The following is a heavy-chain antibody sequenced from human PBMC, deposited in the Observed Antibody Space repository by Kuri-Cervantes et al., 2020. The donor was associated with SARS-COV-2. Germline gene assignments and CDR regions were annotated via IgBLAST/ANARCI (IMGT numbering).Heavy chain of an antibody. D-gene: IGHD3-3*01. J-gene: IGHJ6*02. V-gene: IGHV4-38-2*01. CDR2: IYHNGNT. CDR3: ARGRITIFGVVIPYYYYGMDV. Sequence: SETLSLTCAVSGQSLRSGNYWGWLRQSPDKGLEWIGNIYHNGNTYYNPSLKSRVTISVDTSKNQFSLKLSSVTAADTAVYYCARGRITIFGVVIPYYYYGMDVWGQGTTVTVSS. CDR1: GQSLRSGNY.